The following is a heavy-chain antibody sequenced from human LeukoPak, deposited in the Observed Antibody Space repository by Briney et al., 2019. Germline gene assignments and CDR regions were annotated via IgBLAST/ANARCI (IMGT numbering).Heavy chain of an antibody. CDR1: GFTFSTYA. CDR3: ARGGMVRGAPLDY. Sequence: GGSLRLSCTASGFTFSTYATHWVRQAPGKGLEWVSIIYSGDNTYYADSVKGRFTISRDSSKNTLYLQMSSLRVEDTAVYYCARGGMVRGAPLDYWGQGTLVTVSS. D-gene: IGHD3-10*01. CDR2: IYSGDNT. V-gene: IGHV3-53*01. J-gene: IGHJ4*02.